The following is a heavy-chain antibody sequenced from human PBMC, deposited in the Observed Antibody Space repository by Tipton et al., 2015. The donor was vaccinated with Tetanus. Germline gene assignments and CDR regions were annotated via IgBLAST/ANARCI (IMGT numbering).Heavy chain of an antibody. Sequence: QLVQSGTEVKKPGSSVKVSCKASGDTFSDYAITWVRQAPGQGLEWMGRIIPILDVTNYAQNFQGRVTFTADKSTTTVVMELSSLTSDDTAIYYCAREGKMMSLDYWGQGTLVTVSS. CDR1: GDTFSDYA. CDR3: AREGKMMSLDY. J-gene: IGHJ4*02. D-gene: IGHD3-10*01. CDR2: IIPILDVT. V-gene: IGHV1-69*09.